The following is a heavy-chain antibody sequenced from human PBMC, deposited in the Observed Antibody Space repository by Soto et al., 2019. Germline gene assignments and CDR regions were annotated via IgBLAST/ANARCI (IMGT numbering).Heavy chain of an antibody. CDR1: GFTFSDYY. CDR3: ARDAVAIDYSSSSVVWYFDL. J-gene: IGHJ2*01. CDR2: ISSSSSYT. D-gene: IGHD6-6*01. V-gene: IGHV3-11*06. Sequence: QVQLVESGGGLVKPGGSLRLSCAASGFTFSDYYMSWIRQAPGKGLEWVSYISSSSSYTNYADSVKGRFTISRDNAKNSLYLQMNSLRAEDTAVYYCARDAVAIDYSSSSVVWYFDLWGRGTLVTVSS.